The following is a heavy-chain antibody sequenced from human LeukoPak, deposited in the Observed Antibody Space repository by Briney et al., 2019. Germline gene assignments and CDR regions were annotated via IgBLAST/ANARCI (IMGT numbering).Heavy chain of an antibody. J-gene: IGHJ4*02. CDR1: GFTVSSNY. D-gene: IGHD1-1*01. V-gene: IGHV3-66*01. Sequence: PGGSLRLSCAASGFTVSSNYMSWVRQAPGKGLEWVSVIYSGGGTYYADSVKGRFTISRDNSKNTLYLQMNSLRAEDTAVYYCARCHNWNDCYFDYWGQGTLVTVSS. CDR2: IYSGGGT. CDR3: ARCHNWNDCYFDY.